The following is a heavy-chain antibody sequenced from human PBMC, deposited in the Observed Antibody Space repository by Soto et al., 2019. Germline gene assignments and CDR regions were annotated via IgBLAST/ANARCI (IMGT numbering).Heavy chain of an antibody. J-gene: IGHJ4*02. Sequence: GGSLRLSCAASGFTFSSYAMHWVRQAPGKGLEWVAVISYDGSNKYYADSVKGRFTISRDNSKNTLYLQMNSLRAEDTAVYYCARDGPLHLDYWGQGTLVTVSS. V-gene: IGHV3-30-3*01. CDR1: GFTFSSYA. CDR2: ISYDGSNK. CDR3: ARDGPLHLDY.